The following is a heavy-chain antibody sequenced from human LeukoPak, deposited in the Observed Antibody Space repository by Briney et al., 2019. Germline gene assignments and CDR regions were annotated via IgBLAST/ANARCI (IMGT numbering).Heavy chain of an antibody. V-gene: IGHV3-49*04. CDR3: TRDYYDSSGN. CDR1: GFTFGDYA. D-gene: IGHD3-22*01. Sequence: GGSLRLSCTASGFTFGDYAMTWVRQAPGKGLEWVGFIRSKAYGGTTEYAASVKGRFTISRDDSKSIAYLQMNSLKTEDTAVYYCTRDYYDSSGNWGQGTLVTVSS. J-gene: IGHJ4*02. CDR2: IRSKAYGGTT.